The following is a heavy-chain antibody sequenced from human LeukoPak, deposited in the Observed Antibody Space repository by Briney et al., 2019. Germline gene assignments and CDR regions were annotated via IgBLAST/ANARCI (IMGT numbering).Heavy chain of an antibody. Sequence: GGSLRVSCAASGFTFSSYEMNWVRQAPGKGLEWVSYISSSGSTIYYADSVKGRFTISRDNAKNSLYLQMNSLRAEDTAVYYCARPRMDGAFDIRGQGTMVTVSS. V-gene: IGHV3-48*03. J-gene: IGHJ3*02. CDR2: ISSSGSTI. CDR1: GFTFSSYE. D-gene: IGHD3/OR15-3a*01. CDR3: ARPRMDGAFDI.